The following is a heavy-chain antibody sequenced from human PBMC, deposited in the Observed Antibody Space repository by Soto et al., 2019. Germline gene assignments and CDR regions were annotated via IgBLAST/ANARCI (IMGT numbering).Heavy chain of an antibody. D-gene: IGHD3-22*01. CDR2: ISAYNGNT. CDR3: ARDLGYYDSSGYYFYYFDY. J-gene: IGHJ4*02. CDR1: GYTFTSYG. Sequence: ASVKVSCKASGYTFTSYGISWVRQAPGQGLEWMGWISAYNGNTNYAQKLQGRVTMTTDTSTSTAYMELRSLRSDDTAVYYCARDLGYYDSSGYYFYYFDYWGQGTLVTVS. V-gene: IGHV1-18*01.